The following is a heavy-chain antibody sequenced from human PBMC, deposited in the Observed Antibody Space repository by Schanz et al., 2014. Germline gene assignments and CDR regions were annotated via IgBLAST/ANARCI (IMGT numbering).Heavy chain of an antibody. J-gene: IGHJ6*03. CDR1: GYTFTTYY. CDR2: INPSGGST. D-gene: IGHD1-1*01. Sequence: QVQLLQSGAEVKKPGASMKVSCKASGYTFTTYYMLWVRQAPGQGLEWMGIINPSGGSTRYGQKFQGRITVTTDTSTSTGYLELSSLRSDDTAVYYCARDHVATTDYDYFFYYLDVWATGITVIVSS. CDR3: ARDHVATTDYDYFFYYLDV. V-gene: IGHV1-46*01.